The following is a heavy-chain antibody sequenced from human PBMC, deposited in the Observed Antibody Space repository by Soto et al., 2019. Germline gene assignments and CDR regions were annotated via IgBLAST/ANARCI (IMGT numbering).Heavy chain of an antibody. V-gene: IGHV3-74*01. Sequence: GGSLRLSCAASGFTLSNYWMHWVRQGPGKGLVRVSRINRDGSSTNYADSVGGRFTISRDNAKSTLYLQMNSLSAEDTAVYFCARGDSSGWTADALDVWGQGTMVTVSS. J-gene: IGHJ3*01. CDR2: INRDGSST. CDR3: ARGDSSGWTADALDV. D-gene: IGHD6-19*01. CDR1: GFTLSNYW.